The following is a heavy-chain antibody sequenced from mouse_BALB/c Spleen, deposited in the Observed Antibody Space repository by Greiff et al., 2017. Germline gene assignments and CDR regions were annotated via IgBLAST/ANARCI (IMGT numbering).Heavy chain of an antibody. D-gene: IGHD1-1*01. CDR1: GYAFSSYW. V-gene: IGHV1-80*01. Sequence: QVQLQQSGAELVRPGSSVKISCKASGYAFSSYWMNWVKQRPGQGLEWIGQIYPGDGDTNYNGKFKGKATLTADKSSSTAYMQLRSLTSEDSAVYFCARFWHYYGSSYPFYYAMDYWGQGTSVTVSS. CDR3: ARFWHYYGSSYPFYYAMDY. CDR2: IYPGDGDT. J-gene: IGHJ4*01.